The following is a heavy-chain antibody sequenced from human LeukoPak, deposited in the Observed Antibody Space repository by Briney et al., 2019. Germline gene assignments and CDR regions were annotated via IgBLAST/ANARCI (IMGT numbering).Heavy chain of an antibody. V-gene: IGHV3-48*03. CDR2: ISSSGSTI. J-gene: IGHJ4*02. D-gene: IGHD3-22*01. CDR1: GFTFSSYE. Sequence: GGSLRLSCAASGFTFSSYEMNWVRQAPGKGLEWVSYISSSGSTIYYADPVKGRFTISRDNAKNSLYLQMNSLRADDTAVYYCATGKHYYDSSGYYFYYFDYWGQGTLVTVSS. CDR3: ATGKHYYDSSGYYFYYFDY.